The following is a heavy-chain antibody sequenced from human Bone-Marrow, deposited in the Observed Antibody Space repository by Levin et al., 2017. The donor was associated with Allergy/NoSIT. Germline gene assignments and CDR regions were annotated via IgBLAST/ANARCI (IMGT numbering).Heavy chain of an antibody. CDR1: GFTFSSYT. CDR3: ARGRGSYYYYSMDV. V-gene: IGHV3-30-3*01. D-gene: IGHD3-10*01. CDR2: ISFDGSNK. J-gene: IGHJ6*02. Sequence: GESLKISCAASGFTFSSYTMHWVRQPPGMGLEWVAAISFDGSNKYYADSVKGRFTISRDNSKNTLYLQMNSLRPEDAAVYYCARGRGSYYYYSMDVWGQGTTVTVSS.